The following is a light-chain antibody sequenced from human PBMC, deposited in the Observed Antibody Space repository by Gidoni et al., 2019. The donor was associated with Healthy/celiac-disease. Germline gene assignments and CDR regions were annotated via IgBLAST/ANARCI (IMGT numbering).Light chain of an antibody. CDR1: QSVLYSSNNKNY. CDR3: QQYYSTPLT. J-gene: IGKJ4*01. V-gene: IGKV4-1*01. Sequence: DIVMPQSPDSLAVSLGERATINWKSSQSVLYSSNNKNYLAWYQQKPGQPPKLLIYWASTRESGVPDRFSGSGSGTDFTLTISSLQAEDVAVYYCQQYYSTPLTFGGGTKVEIK. CDR2: WAS.